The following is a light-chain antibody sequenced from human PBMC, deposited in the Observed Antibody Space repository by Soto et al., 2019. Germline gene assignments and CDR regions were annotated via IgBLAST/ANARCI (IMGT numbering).Light chain of an antibody. Sequence: QSVLTQPPSASGTPGQKVTISCSGSSSNIESNYVYWYQHLPGTAPKLLIYRNSQRPSGVPDRFSGSKSGTSASLAISGLRSEDEADYYCAAWDDSLSGYVLGTGTKVTVL. V-gene: IGLV1-47*01. CDR3: AAWDDSLSGYV. J-gene: IGLJ1*01. CDR1: SSNIESNY. CDR2: RNS.